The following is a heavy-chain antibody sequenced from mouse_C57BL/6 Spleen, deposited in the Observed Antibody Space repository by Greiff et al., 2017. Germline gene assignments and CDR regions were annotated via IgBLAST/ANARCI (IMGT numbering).Heavy chain of an antibody. V-gene: IGHV6-6*01. CDR3: TSSYYSPYYAMDY. Sequence: EVQLQESGGGLVQPGGSVKLSCAASGFTFSDAWMDWVRQSPEKGLEWVAEIRNKANNHATYYAVSVKGRFTISRDDSKSSVYLQMNSLRAEDTGIYYCTSSYYSPYYAMDYWGQGTSVTVSS. CDR1: GFTFSDAW. J-gene: IGHJ4*01. CDR2: IRNKANNHAT. D-gene: IGHD2-12*01.